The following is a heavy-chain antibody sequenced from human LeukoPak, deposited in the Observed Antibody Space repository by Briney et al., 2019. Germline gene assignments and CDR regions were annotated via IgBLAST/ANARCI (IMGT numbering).Heavy chain of an antibody. D-gene: IGHD2-8*01. CDR3: ARYCTNGVCSLTGGLYGMDV. J-gene: IGHJ6*02. CDR1: GFTFSSYD. CDR2: IGTAGDT. Sequence: GGSLRLSCAASGFTFSSYDMHWVRHATGKGLEWVSAIGTAGDTYYPGSVKGRFTISRENAKNSLYLQMNSLRAGDTAVYYCARYCTNGVCSLTGGLYGMDVWGQGTTVTVSS. V-gene: IGHV3-13*01.